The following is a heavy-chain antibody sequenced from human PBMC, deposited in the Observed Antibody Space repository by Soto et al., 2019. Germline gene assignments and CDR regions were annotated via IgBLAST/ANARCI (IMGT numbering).Heavy chain of an antibody. CDR2: ISYDGSNK. CDR3: AKDLKQWLLHNPAGGFDP. CDR1: GFTFSSYG. J-gene: IGHJ5*02. Sequence: PGGSLRLSCVASGFTFSSYGMHWVRQAPGKGLEWVAVISYDGSNKYYADSVKGRFTISRDNSKNTLYLQMNSLRAEDTAVYYCAKDLKQWLLHNPAGGFDPWGQGTLVTVSS. D-gene: IGHD6-19*01. V-gene: IGHV3-30*18.